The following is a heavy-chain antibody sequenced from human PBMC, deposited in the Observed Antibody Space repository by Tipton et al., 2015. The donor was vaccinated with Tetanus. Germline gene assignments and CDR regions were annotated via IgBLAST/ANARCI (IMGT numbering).Heavy chain of an antibody. V-gene: IGHV4-39*07. CDR3: ARGIDEYKSGNY. CDR1: GGSISTTDSY. Sequence: LRLSCTVSGGSISTTDSYWGWIRQPPGKGLEWIGEIHPSGSINYNPSLKSRVTILVDTSENQFSLKLSSVTAADTAVYYCARGIDEYKSGNYWGQGTLVTVSS. CDR2: IHPSGSI. J-gene: IGHJ4*02. D-gene: IGHD1-1*01.